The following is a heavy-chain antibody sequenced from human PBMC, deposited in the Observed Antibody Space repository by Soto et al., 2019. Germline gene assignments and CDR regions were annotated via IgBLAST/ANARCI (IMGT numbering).Heavy chain of an antibody. D-gene: IGHD2-8*01. CDR1: GGSLSSANW. Sequence: ERLSRTCAFCGGSLSSANWWSWVRQPPGQTLEWLGELFYSGSTKYNPSLSSRVTISADQSNNVFSLRLTSVTAADTAMYYCVHHGGVPYYHDGWGQGVLVTVYS. CDR2: LFYSGST. V-gene: IGHV4-4*02. CDR3: VHHGGVPYYHDG. J-gene: IGHJ4*02.